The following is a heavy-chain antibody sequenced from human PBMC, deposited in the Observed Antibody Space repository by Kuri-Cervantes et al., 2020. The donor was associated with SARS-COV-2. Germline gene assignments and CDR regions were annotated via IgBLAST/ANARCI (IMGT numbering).Heavy chain of an antibody. CDR3: ASGYSSRLDAFDI. V-gene: IGHV3-21*01. D-gene: IGHD6-13*01. CDR2: ISSSSSYL. J-gene: IGHJ3*02. CDR1: GFTFSRYS. Sequence: SCAASGFTFSRYSMNWVRQAPGKGLEWVSSISSSSSYLYYADSVKGRFTISRDNAKNSLYLQMNSLRAEDTAVYYCASGYSSRLDAFDIWGQGTLATVPS.